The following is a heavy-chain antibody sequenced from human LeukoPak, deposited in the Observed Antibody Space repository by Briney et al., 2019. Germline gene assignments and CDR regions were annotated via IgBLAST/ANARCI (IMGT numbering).Heavy chain of an antibody. V-gene: IGHV3-74*03. D-gene: IGHD4-17*01. Sequence: PGGSLRLSCAASGFAFNKYWVHWVRQVPGKGLVWVSRINGDGSSTMYADSVKGRFTISRDNAKNTLYLQMNSLRAEDTALYYCAKDSSLDYGDYEAEYYFDYWGQGTLVTVSS. J-gene: IGHJ4*02. CDR1: GFAFNKYW. CDR2: INGDGSST. CDR3: AKDSSLDYGDYEAEYYFDY.